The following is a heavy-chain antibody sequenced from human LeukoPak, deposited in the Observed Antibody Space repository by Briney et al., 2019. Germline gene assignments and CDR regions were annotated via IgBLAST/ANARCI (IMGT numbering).Heavy chain of an antibody. V-gene: IGHV3-48*01. CDR3: ARDHNYAFDN. CDR1: GFPFIEYS. D-gene: IGHD1-1*01. J-gene: IGHJ4*02. CDR2: IGIDSGNT. Sequence: GGSLRLSCTAAGFPFIEYSMNWVCQAPGKGLEWISYIGIDSGNTKYADSVRGRFTISADKAKNSLYLQMNSLRVEDTAVYYCARDHNYAFDNWGQGTLVSVAS.